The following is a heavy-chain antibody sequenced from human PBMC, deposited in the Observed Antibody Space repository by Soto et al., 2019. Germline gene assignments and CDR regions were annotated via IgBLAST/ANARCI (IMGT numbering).Heavy chain of an antibody. V-gene: IGHV1-2*04. CDR1: GYTFTGYY. CDR2: INPNSGGT. CDR3: ARDRRLRYFDWLSPYYYYYMDV. Sequence: ASVKVSCKASGYTFTGYYMHWVRQAPGQGLEWMGWINPNSGGTNYAQKFQGWVTMTRDTSISTAYMELSRLRSDDTGVYYCARDRRLRYFDWLSPYYYYYMDVWGKGTTVTVSS. D-gene: IGHD3-9*01. J-gene: IGHJ6*03.